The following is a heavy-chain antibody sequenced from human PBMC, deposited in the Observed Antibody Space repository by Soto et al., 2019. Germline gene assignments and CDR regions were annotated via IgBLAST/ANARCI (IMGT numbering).Heavy chain of an antibody. CDR1: GGYISGGYYS. CDR3: ARGPGGERGANYYYYHSVMDV. D-gene: IGHD3-16*01. J-gene: IGHJ6*01. Sequence: PSETLSLTCAVSGGYISGGYYSCSWIRQPPGKGLEWIGFIYNSVSSYYNPSLNSRVTISVDTSKNQFALMLRSVDAADSAVYYCARGPGGERGANYYYYHSVMDVWGQGAPVTVSS. V-gene: IGHV4-30-2*02. CDR2: IYNSVSS.